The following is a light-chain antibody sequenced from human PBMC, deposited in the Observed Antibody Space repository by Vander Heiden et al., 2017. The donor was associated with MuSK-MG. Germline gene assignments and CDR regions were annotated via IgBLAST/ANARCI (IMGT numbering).Light chain of an antibody. CDR3: QVWDSDSDHPV. V-gene: IGLV3-21*04. CDR2: YDN. Sequence: SSVLTQPPSVSVAPGETARITCGGDNIGGKSVHWYQRKPGQAPVLVIYYDNERPSGIPERFSGSNSGDTATLTISRVDAGDEADYYCQVWDSDSDHPVFGAGTKVTAL. J-gene: IGLJ1*01. CDR1: NIGGKS.